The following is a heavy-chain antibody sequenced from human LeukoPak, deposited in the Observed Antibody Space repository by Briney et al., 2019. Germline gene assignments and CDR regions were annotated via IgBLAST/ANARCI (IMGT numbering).Heavy chain of an antibody. J-gene: IGHJ4*02. Sequence: PGGSLRLSCAASGFTFSSYWMSWVRQAPGKGLEGVANIKQDGSEKYYVDSVKGRFTISRDNAKNSLYLQMNSLRAEDTAVYYCAREENYYDSSGYYCDYWGQGTLVTVSS. CDR1: GFTFSSYW. CDR3: AREENYYDSSGYYCDY. D-gene: IGHD3-22*01. CDR2: IKQDGSEK. V-gene: IGHV3-7*01.